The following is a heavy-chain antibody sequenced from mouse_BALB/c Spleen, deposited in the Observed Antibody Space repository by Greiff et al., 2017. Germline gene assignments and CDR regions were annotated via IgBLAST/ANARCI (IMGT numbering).Heavy chain of an antibody. CDR2: IYPGSGST. CDR3: TRGEVVARDYAMDY. J-gene: IGHJ4*01. D-gene: IGHD1-1*01. Sequence: LQQPGSELVRPGASVKLSCKASGYTFTSYWMHWVKQRPGHGLEWIGNIYPGSGSTNYDEKFKSKATLTVDTSSSTAYMQLSSLTSEDSAVYYCTRGEVVARDYAMDYWGQGTSVTVSS. V-gene: IGHV1S22*01. CDR1: GYTFTSYW.